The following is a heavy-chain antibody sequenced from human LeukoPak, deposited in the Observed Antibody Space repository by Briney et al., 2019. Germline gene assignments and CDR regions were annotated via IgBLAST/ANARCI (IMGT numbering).Heavy chain of an antibody. CDR3: ASGRSSGWFGDAFDI. Sequence: PGGSLRLSRAASGFTFSDYYMSWIRQAPGKGLEWVSYISSSGSTIYYADSVKGRFTISRDNAKNSLYLQMNSLRAEDTAVYYCASGRSSGWFGDAFDIWGQGTMVTVSS. J-gene: IGHJ3*02. CDR1: GFTFSDYY. V-gene: IGHV3-11*01. D-gene: IGHD6-19*01. CDR2: ISSSGSTI.